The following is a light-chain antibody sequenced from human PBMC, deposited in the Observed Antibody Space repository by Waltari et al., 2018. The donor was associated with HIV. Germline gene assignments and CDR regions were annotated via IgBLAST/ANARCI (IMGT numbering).Light chain of an antibody. CDR3: QQSYNTPLT. CDR1: QSISSY. Sequence: DIQMTQSPSSLSASVGDRVTITCRASQSISSYLNWYQYKPGKAPKLLIYAASSLQSGVPSRFSGRGAGTDFTLTISSLQPEDFATYDCQQSYNTPLTFGAGTKVEIK. J-gene: IGKJ4*01. CDR2: AAS. V-gene: IGKV1-39*01.